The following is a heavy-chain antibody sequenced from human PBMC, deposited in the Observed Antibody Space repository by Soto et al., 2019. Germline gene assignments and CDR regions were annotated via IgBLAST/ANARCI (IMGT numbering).Heavy chain of an antibody. J-gene: IGHJ6*02. CDR1: GFSLSTSGMC. V-gene: IGHV2-70*11. CDR3: ARIVTIFGVAGYYYYGMDV. CDR2: IDCDDDK. D-gene: IGHD3-3*01. Sequence: GSGPTLVNPTQTLTLTCTFSGFSLSTSGMCVSWIRQPPGEAVEWLARIDCDDDKYYSTSLKTRLTISKDTSKNQVVLTMTNMDPVDTATYYCARIVTIFGVAGYYYYGMDVWGQGTTVTVSS.